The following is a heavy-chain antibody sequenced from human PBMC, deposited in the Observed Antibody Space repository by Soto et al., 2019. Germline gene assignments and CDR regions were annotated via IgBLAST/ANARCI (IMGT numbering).Heavy chain of an antibody. D-gene: IGHD2-15*01. CDR2: ISSSSSTI. V-gene: IGHV3-48*02. CDR3: ARDAPRCSGGTCLDY. CDR1: GFTCSSFS. J-gene: IGHJ4*02. Sequence: PVGSLRLSCAASGFTCSSFSMHWVRQAPGKGLEWVSYISSSSSTIYYADSVRGRFTISRDNAKNSLYLQMNSLRDEDTAVFYCARDAPRCSGGTCLDYWGQGTLVTVSS.